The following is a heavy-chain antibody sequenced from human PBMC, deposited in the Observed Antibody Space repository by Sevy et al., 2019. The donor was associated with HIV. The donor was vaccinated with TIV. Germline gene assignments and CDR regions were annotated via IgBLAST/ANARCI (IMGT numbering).Heavy chain of an antibody. Sequence: GGSLRLSCAASGFTFSNAWMSWVRQAPGKGLEWVGRIKSKSDGGTTDYAAPVKGRFTISRDDSRNTLYLQMNSLKTEDTAVYYCTTVAAAGQYDYWGRGTLVTVSS. D-gene: IGHD6-13*01. CDR2: IKSKSDGGTT. CDR3: TTVAAAGQYDY. V-gene: IGHV3-15*01. J-gene: IGHJ4*02. CDR1: GFTFSNAW.